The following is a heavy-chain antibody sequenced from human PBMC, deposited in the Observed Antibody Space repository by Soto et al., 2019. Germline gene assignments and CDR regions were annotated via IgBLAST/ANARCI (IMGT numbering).Heavy chain of an antibody. Sequence: LRLSCVASVFTFSSFEMNWVRQAPGKGLEWVSYISGSGTTMSYADSVRGRFTISRDNAKNSLYLQMNSLRAEDTAVYYCVRDGSSGWHFDSWGQGTLVTVSS. CDR2: ISGSGTTM. V-gene: IGHV3-48*03. CDR3: VRDGSSGWHFDS. D-gene: IGHD6-19*01. J-gene: IGHJ4*02. CDR1: VFTFSSFE.